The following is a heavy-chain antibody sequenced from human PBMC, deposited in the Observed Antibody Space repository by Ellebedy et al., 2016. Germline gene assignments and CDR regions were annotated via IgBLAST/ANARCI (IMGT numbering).Heavy chain of an antibody. J-gene: IGHJ3*02. CDR2: ISYDGSNK. CDR1: GFTFSSYS. Sequence: GESLKISXAASGFTFSSYSMNWVRQAPGKGLEWVAVISYDGSNKYYADSVKGRFTISRDNSKNTLYLQMNSLKTEDTAVYYCARGVMVRGRNDAFDIWGQGTMVTVSS. D-gene: IGHD3-10*01. V-gene: IGHV3-30*03. CDR3: ARGVMVRGRNDAFDI.